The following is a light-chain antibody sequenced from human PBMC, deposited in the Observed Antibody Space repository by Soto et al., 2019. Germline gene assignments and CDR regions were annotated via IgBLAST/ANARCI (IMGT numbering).Light chain of an antibody. J-gene: IGKJ4*01. CDR1: HLVSTN. CDR2: GAS. Sequence: LLMTQSPATLSVSPGGRASLSCRASHLVSTNVAWYQQKPAQAPRLLIYGASTRATGIPARFSGGGSGTEFTLTISSLQSADFAVYYCQQYNDWPLTFGGGTKVDI. V-gene: IGKV3-15*01. CDR3: QQYNDWPLT.